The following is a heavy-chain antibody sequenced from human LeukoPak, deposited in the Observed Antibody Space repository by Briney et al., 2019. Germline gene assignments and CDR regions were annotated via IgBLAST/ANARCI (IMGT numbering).Heavy chain of an antibody. CDR2: ISGRGDQT. V-gene: IGHV3-23*01. J-gene: IGHJ2*01. D-gene: IGHD2-21*02. CDR3: AKDSGDYPSRYFDF. CDR1: GFTFSIYW. Sequence: PGGSLRLSCAASGFTFSIYWMTWVRQAPGKGLEWVSAISGRGDQTYYADSVKGRFTVSRDNSKNTLYLQMNSLRAEDTAIYYCAKDSGDYPSRYFDFWGRGTPVTVSS.